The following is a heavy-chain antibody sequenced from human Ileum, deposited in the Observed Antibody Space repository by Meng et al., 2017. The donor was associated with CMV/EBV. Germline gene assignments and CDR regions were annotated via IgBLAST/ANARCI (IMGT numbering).Heavy chain of an antibody. CDR2: ISATGSAT. J-gene: IGHJ4*02. CDR1: FSDYY. Sequence: FSDYYMSWIRQAPGKGLEWLSYISATGSATFYADSVKDRFTISRDNAKNSLYLHMSSLRAEDTAVYYCARRHPNDCSSTSCSLYGYWGQGTLVTVSS. V-gene: IGHV3-11*01. CDR3: ARRHPNDCSSTSCSLYGY. D-gene: IGHD2-2*01.